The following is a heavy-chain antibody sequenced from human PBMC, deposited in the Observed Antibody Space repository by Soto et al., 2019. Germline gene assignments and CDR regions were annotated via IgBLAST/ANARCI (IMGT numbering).Heavy chain of an antibody. V-gene: IGHV3-48*01. Sequence: GGSLRLSCAASGFTFSSYSMNWVRQAPGKGLEWASYISSSGSTIYYADSVKGRFTISRDNAKNSLYLQMNSLRAEDTAVYYCARTSYYDILTGFLDYWGQGTLVTVSS. J-gene: IGHJ4*02. CDR1: GFTFSSYS. CDR2: ISSSGSTI. D-gene: IGHD3-9*01. CDR3: ARTSYYDILTGFLDY.